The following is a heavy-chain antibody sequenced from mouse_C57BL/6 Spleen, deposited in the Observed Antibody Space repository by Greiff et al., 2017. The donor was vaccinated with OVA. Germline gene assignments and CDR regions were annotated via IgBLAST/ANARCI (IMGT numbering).Heavy chain of an antibody. CDR2: ISGGGGNT. D-gene: IGHD2-3*01. V-gene: IGHV5-9*01. CDR3: ARDGNWYFDV. CDR1: GFTFSSYT. J-gene: IGHJ1*03. Sequence: EVMLVESGGGLVKPGGSLKLSCAASGFTFSSYTMSWVRQTPEKRLEWVATISGGGGNTYYPDSVKGRFTISRDNAKNTLYLQMSSLRSEDTALYYCARDGNWYFDVWGTGTTVTVSS.